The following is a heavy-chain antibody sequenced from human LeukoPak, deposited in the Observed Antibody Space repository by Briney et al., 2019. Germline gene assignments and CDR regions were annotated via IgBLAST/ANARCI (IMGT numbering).Heavy chain of an antibody. D-gene: IGHD3-3*01. CDR2: IYHSGST. CDR1: GYSISSNYY. J-gene: IGHJ4*02. CDR3: ARDFYYDFWVGFQYYFDY. V-gene: IGHV4-38-2*02. Sequence: PSETLSLTCTVSGYSISSNYYWGWIRQPPGKGLEWIGNIYHSGSTYYNPSLKSRVTISVDTSKNQFSLKLSSVTAADTAVYYCARDFYYDFWVGFQYYFDYWGQGTLVTVSS.